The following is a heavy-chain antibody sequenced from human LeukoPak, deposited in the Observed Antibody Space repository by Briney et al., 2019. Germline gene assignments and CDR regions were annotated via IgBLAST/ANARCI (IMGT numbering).Heavy chain of an antibody. CDR2: ISSSGSTI. Sequence: GGSLRLSCAASGFTFSDYYMSWIRQAPGKGLEWVSYISSSGSTIYYADSVKGRFTISRDNAENSLYLQMNSLRAEDTAVYYCARDLWATYYYYYGMDVWGQGTTVTVSS. D-gene: IGHD5-12*01. CDR1: GFTFSDYY. V-gene: IGHV3-11*04. CDR3: ARDLWATYYYYYGMDV. J-gene: IGHJ6*02.